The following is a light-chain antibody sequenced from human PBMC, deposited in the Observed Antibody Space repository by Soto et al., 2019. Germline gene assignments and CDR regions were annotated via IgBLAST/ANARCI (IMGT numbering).Light chain of an antibody. CDR3: QQYNSYRFT. CDR2: DAS. V-gene: IGKV1-5*01. J-gene: IGKJ3*01. CDR1: QSISSW. Sequence: DIQMTQSPSTLSASVGDRVTITCRASQSISSWLAWYQQKPGKAPKLLIYDASSLESGVPSRFSGGGSGTEFTLTISSLQPDDFATYYCQQYNSYRFTFGPGTKVDIK.